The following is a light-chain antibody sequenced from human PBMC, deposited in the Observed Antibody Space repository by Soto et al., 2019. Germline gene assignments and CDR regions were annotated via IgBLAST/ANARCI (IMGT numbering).Light chain of an antibody. V-gene: IGLV2-14*03. CDR2: DVS. CDR1: SSDVGTYNH. J-gene: IGLJ2*01. Sequence: QSVLTQPASVSGSPGQSTTISCTGTSSDVGTYNHISWYQQHPGKAPKLIIYDVSNRPSGVSNRFSGSKSGTTASLTISGLQAEDEADYYCSSHATGSTLIFGGGTKLTVL. CDR3: SSHATGSTLI.